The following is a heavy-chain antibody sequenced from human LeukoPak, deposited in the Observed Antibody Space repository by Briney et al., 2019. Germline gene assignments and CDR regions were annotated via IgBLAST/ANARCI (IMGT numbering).Heavy chain of an antibody. D-gene: IGHD3-10*01. V-gene: IGHV4-59*11. Sequence: MPSETLSLTCTVSGGSISSHYWSWIRQPPGKGLEWIGYIYYSGSTNYNPSLKSRVTISVDTSKNQFSLKLSSVTAADTAVYYCAEEKRGGGWFDPWGQGTLVTVSS. CDR1: GGSISSHY. J-gene: IGHJ5*02. CDR3: AEEKRGGGWFDP. CDR2: IYYSGST.